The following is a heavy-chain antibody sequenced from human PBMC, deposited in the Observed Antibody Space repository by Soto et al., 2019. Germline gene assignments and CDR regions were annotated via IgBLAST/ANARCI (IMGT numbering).Heavy chain of an antibody. J-gene: IGHJ6*02. CDR2: ISYDGSNK. D-gene: IGHD6-13*01. V-gene: IGHV3-30-3*01. CDR3: ARAPSSSWYHSSYYYGMDV. Sequence: GGSLRLSCAASGFTLRSYARKWVRQAPGKGLEWVAVISYDGSNKYYADSVKGRCTMSRDNSKKTLDLQMNSLRAEDTAVYYCARAPSSSWYHSSYYYGMDVWGQGTTVTVSS. CDR1: GFTLRSYA.